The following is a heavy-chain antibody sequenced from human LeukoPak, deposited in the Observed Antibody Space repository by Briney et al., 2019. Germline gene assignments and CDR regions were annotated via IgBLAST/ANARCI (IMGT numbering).Heavy chain of an antibody. CDR3: ARDRKYNWNPNWFDP. J-gene: IGHJ5*02. V-gene: IGHV1-2*02. Sequence: ASVKVSCKASGYTFTDYYMHWVRQAPGQGLEWMGWINPNSGGTNYAQKFQGRVTMTRDTSISTAYMELSRLRSDDTAVYYCARDRKYNWNPNWFDPWGQGTLVTVSS. CDR1: GYTFTDYY. D-gene: IGHD1-20*01. CDR2: INPNSGGT.